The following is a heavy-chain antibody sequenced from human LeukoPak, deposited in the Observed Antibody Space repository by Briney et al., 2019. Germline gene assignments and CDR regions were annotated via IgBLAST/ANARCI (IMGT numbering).Heavy chain of an antibody. CDR1: GFTFSSYA. CDR3: ARDPCGGDCMGWFDP. J-gene: IGHJ5*02. D-gene: IGHD2-21*02. CDR2: ISYDGSNK. V-gene: IGHV3-30*01. Sequence: GGSLRLSCAASGFTFSSYAMHWVRQAPGKGLEWVAVISYDGSNKYYADSVKGRFTISRDNSKNTLYLQMNSLRAEDTAVYYCARDPCGGDCMGWFDPWGQGTLVTVSS.